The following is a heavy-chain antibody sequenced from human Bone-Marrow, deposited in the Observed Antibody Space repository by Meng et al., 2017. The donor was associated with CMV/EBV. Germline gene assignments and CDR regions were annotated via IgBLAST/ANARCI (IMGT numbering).Heavy chain of an antibody. CDR3: ARDSHDFWSGYYQVYYYGMDV. CDR1: GFTFSSYS. D-gene: IGHD3-3*01. V-gene: IGHV3-21*01. Sequence: GESLKISCAASGFTFSSYSMNWVRQAPGKGLEWVSSISSSSSYIYSADSVKGRFTISRDNAKNSLYLQMNSLRAEDTAVYYCARDSHDFWSGYYQVYYYGMDVWGQGTTVTVSS. J-gene: IGHJ6*02. CDR2: ISSSSSYI.